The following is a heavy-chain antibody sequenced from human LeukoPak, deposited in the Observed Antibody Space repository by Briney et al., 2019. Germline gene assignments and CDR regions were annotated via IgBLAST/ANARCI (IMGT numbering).Heavy chain of an antibody. CDR1: GFTFSNAW. Sequence: PGGSLRLSCAASGFTFSNAWMSWVRQAPGKGLEWVAVISYDGSNKYYADSVKGRFTISRDNSKNTLYLQMNSLRAEDTAVYYCAKDGGSGYYTLIDYWGQGTLVTVSS. CDR3: AKDGGSGYYTLIDY. CDR2: ISYDGSNK. V-gene: IGHV3-30*18. J-gene: IGHJ4*02. D-gene: IGHD3-22*01.